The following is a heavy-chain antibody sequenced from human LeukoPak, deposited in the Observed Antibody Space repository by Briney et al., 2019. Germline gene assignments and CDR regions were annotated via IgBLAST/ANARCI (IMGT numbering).Heavy chain of an antibody. V-gene: IGHV3-7*01. Sequence: GSLRLSCAASGFTFSSYWMSWVRQAPGKGLEWVANIKQDGSEKYYVDSVKGRFTISRDNAKNSLYLQMNSLRAEDTAVYYCARDMLNYDFWSGYLNWGQGTLVTVSS. J-gene: IGHJ4*02. CDR3: ARDMLNYDFWSGYLN. CDR2: IKQDGSEK. CDR1: GFTFSSYW. D-gene: IGHD3-3*01.